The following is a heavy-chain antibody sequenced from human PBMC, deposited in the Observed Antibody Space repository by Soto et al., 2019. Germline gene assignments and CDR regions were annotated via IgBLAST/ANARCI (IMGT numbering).Heavy chain of an antibody. Sequence: QVQLQESGPGLVKPSETLSLTCTVSGGSISSYYWSWIRQPPGKGLEWIGYIYYSGSTNYNPSLRSRVTISVDTSKHQFSVKLSSVTAADTAVYYCAGGLEMATWGGWFDPWGQGTLVTVSS. CDR2: IYYSGST. J-gene: IGHJ5*02. CDR3: AGGLEMATWGGWFDP. D-gene: IGHD5-12*01. V-gene: IGHV4-59*01. CDR1: GGSISSYY.